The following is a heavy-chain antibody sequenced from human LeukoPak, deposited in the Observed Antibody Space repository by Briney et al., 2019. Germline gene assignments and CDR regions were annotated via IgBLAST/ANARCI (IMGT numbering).Heavy chain of an antibody. CDR3: ARSRVGDY. D-gene: IGHD1-26*01. J-gene: IGHJ4*02. CDR2: IKQDGSEK. V-gene: IGHV3-7*01. Sequence: GGSLRLSCAASGFTFSGYWMSWVRQAPGKGLEWVANIKQDGSEKYYVDSVKGRFTISRDNAKNSLYLQMNSLRAEDTAVYYCARSRVGDYWGQGTLVTASS. CDR1: GFTFSGYW.